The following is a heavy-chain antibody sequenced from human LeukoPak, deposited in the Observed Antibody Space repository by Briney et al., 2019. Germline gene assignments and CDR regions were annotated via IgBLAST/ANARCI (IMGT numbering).Heavy chain of an antibody. CDR2: MNPNSGNT. V-gene: IGHV1-8*01. Sequence: GASVKVSCKASGYTFTSYDINRVRQATGQGLEWMGWMNPNSGNTGYAQKFQGRVTMTRNTSISTAYMELSSLRSEDTAVYYCARRILLRPPRRGAFDIWGQGTMVTVSS. J-gene: IGHJ3*02. CDR3: ARRILLRPPRRGAFDI. D-gene: IGHD3-16*01. CDR1: GYTFTSYD.